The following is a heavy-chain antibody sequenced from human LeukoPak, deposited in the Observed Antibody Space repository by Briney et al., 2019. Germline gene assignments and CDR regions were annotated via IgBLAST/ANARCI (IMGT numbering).Heavy chain of an antibody. CDR2: ITGNHGAT. J-gene: IGHJ4*02. CDR3: ARDGLGSAFDY. Sequence: PGGSLRLSCAASGFTFSSFAMTWVRQAPGKGLEWVSSITGNHGATYNEDLVRGRFTISRDNAKNSLYLQMNSLRAEDTAVYYCARDGLGSAFDYWGQGTLVTVSS. CDR1: GFTFSSFA. V-gene: IGHV3-21*01. D-gene: IGHD3/OR15-3a*01.